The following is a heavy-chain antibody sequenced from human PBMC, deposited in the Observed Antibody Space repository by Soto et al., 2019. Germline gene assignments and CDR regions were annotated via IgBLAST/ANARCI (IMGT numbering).Heavy chain of an antibody. CDR3: ARDLGGPIVVVPAAIDY. CDR1: GFTFSSYG. Sequence: PGGSLRLSCAASGFTFSSYGMHWVRQAPGKGLEWVAVIWYDGSNKYYADSVKGRFTISRDNSKNTLYLQMNSLRAEDTAVYYCARDLGGPIVVVPAAIDYWGQGTLVTVSS. J-gene: IGHJ4*02. D-gene: IGHD2-2*01. CDR2: IWYDGSNK. V-gene: IGHV3-33*01.